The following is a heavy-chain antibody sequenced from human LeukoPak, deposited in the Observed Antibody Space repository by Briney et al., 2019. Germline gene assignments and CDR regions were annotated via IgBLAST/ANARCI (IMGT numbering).Heavy chain of an antibody. CDR3: ARSCAGDCYAYDY. CDR1: GFTFSSYW. V-gene: IGHV3-74*01. J-gene: IGHJ4*02. CDR2: INSDESDT. D-gene: IGHD2-21*02. Sequence: GGSLRLSCAASGFTFSSYWMHWVRQAPRKGLVWVSRINSDESDTSYADSVKGRFTISRDNAKNTLYLQMNSLRAEDTAVYYCARSCAGDCYAYDYWGQGTLVTVSS.